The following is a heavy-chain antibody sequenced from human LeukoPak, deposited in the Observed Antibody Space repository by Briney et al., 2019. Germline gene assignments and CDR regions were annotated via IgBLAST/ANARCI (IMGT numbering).Heavy chain of an antibody. CDR1: GFTFSTYS. Sequence: LTGGSLRLSCAASGFTFSTYSMNWVRQAPGKGLEWVSYINSSSSTIFYADSVKGRFTISRDDAKNSLYLQMNSLRAEDTAVYYCAREGILSAAGLGTLAFDYWGQGTLVTVSS. D-gene: IGHD6-13*01. V-gene: IGHV3-48*04. CDR2: INSSSSTI. J-gene: IGHJ4*02. CDR3: AREGILSAAGLGTLAFDY.